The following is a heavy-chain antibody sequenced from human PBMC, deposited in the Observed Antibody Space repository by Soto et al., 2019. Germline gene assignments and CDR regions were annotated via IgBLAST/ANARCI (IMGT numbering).Heavy chain of an antibody. CDR3: ARAYCGGDCQPYYYAMDV. CDR2: ISFDGTNE. Sequence: LRLSCAASGFLFSAHALHWVRQAPGKGLEWVAVISFDGTNEYYVDSVKGRFTISRDDSQNTLYLQMNSLRAEDTALYYCARAYCGGDCQPYYYAMDVWGQGTTVTVSS. J-gene: IGHJ6*02. V-gene: IGHV3-30-3*01. CDR1: GFLFSAHA. D-gene: IGHD2-21*02.